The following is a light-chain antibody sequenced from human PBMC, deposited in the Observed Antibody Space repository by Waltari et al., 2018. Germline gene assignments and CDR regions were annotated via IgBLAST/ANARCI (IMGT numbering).Light chain of an antibody. Sequence: DIQMTQFPATLSAYVGERVTFTCRASQSIRDWLAWFQQKPGKAPKLLIYKASTLHTGVPSRFSGSGSGSEFTLTINSLQADDFATYFCQQYDAYPYTFGQGTKLEI. CDR3: QQYDAYPYT. CDR2: KAS. CDR1: QSIRDW. J-gene: IGKJ2*01. V-gene: IGKV1-5*03.